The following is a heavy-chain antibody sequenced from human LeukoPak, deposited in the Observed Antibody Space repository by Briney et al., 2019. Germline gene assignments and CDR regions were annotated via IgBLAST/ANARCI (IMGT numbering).Heavy chain of an antibody. D-gene: IGHD6-6*01. CDR1: GYTFTSYY. CDR2: INPSGGST. V-gene: IGHV1-46*01. Sequence: ASVKVSCKASGYTFTSYYMHWLRQAPGQGLEWMGIINPSGGSTSYAQKFQGRVTMTRDTSTSTVYMELSSLRSEDTAVYYCARVIAARFYNDAFDIWGQGTMVTVSS. CDR3: ARVIAARFYNDAFDI. J-gene: IGHJ3*02.